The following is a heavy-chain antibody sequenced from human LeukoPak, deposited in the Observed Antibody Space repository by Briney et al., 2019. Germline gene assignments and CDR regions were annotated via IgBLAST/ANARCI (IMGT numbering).Heavy chain of an antibody. CDR2: VHLDGRT. CDR3: AREGGFYRPLDY. Sequence: SETLSLTCGVSGGSVINTNWWTWVRQPPGKGLEWIGEVHLDGRTNYNPSLESRLTMSVDVSENQVSLKLTSVTAADTAAYYCAREGGFYRPLDYSGQGTLVTVSS. J-gene: IGHJ4*02. D-gene: IGHD3-3*01. V-gene: IGHV4-4*02. CDR1: GGSVINTNW.